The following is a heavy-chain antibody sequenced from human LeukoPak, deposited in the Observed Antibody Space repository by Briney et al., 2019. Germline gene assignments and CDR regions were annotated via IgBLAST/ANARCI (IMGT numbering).Heavy chain of an antibody. J-gene: IGHJ1*01. CDR1: GYIFSVYA. CDR2: INTNTGNP. Sequence: ASVKVSCKASGYIFSVYALIWVRQAPGQGLELMGWINTNTGNPTYAQSFTGRFVFSLDTSVSTAYLQISSLKAEDTAVYYCARDYTIAVGTTTYLQHGGQGTLVTVSS. D-gene: IGHD1-14*01. CDR3: ARDYTIAVGTTTYLQH. V-gene: IGHV7-4-1*02.